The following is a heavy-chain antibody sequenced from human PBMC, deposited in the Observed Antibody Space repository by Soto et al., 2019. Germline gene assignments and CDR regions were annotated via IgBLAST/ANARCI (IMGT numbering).Heavy chain of an antibody. CDR3: ASQDSSGYYSFAGIFDY. V-gene: IGHV3-30*03. CDR2: ISYDGSNK. J-gene: IGHJ4*02. CDR1: GFTFSSYG. D-gene: IGHD3-22*01. Sequence: GSLRLSCAASGFTFSSYGMHWVRQAPCKGLEWVAVISYDGSNKYYADSVKGRFTISRDNSKNTLYLQMNSLRAEDTAVYYCASQDSSGYYSFAGIFDYWGQGTLVTVSS.